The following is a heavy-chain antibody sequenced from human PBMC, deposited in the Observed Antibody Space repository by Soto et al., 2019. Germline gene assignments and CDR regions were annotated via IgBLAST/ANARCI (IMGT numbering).Heavy chain of an antibody. D-gene: IGHD3-10*01. CDR3: ARDIYEGITMVRGPFDY. CDR1: GYTFTGYY. V-gene: IGHV1-2*02. Sequence: ASVNVSCKASGYTFTGYYMHWVRQAPGQGLEWMGWINPNSGGTNYAQKFQGRVTMTRDTSISTAYMELSRLRSDDTAVYYCARDIYEGITMVRGPFDYWGQGTLVTVSS. CDR2: INPNSGGT. J-gene: IGHJ4*02.